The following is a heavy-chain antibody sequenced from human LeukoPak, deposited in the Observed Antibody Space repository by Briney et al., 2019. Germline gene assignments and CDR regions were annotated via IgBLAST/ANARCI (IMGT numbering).Heavy chain of an antibody. Sequence: SETLSLTCTVSGGSISSSIYYWGWIRQLPGKGLEWVGTIHYSGSIYHNPSLKSRVTMSVDTSKNQFSLKLSSVTAADTAVYYCARVACSSTSCYIRYWGQGTLVTVSS. D-gene: IGHD2-2*02. V-gene: IGHV4-39*01. J-gene: IGHJ4*02. CDR3: ARVACSSTSCYIRY. CDR1: GGSISSSIYY. CDR2: IHYSGSI.